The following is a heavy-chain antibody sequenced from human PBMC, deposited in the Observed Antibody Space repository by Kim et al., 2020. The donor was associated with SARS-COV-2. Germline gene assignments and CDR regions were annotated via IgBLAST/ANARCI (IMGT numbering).Heavy chain of an antibody. V-gene: IGHV1-2*02. CDR3: ARGVNTNMVSLSWLGP. CDR2: INPNTGGT. J-gene: IGHJ5*02. CDR1: GYTFTDYY. Sequence: ASVKVSCDTSGYTFTDYYMNWVRQAPGQGLEWMGWINPNTGGTNYAQTFQGRVTMTSDTSISTAYMEVNSLRSDDTAVYYCARGVNTNMVSLSWLGPWGQGTLVTVSS. D-gene: IGHD5-18*01.